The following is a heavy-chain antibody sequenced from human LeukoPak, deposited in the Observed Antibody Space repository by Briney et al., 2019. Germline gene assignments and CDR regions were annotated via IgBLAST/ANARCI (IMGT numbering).Heavy chain of an antibody. CDR3: AHRLDQRTNWNYGNFDY. CDR2: IYWDDDK. CDR1: GFSLTTSGVG. V-gene: IGHV2-5*02. D-gene: IGHD1-7*01. J-gene: IGHJ4*02. Sequence: ESGPTLVNPTETLTLTRTFSGFSLTTSGVGVAWIRQPPGQALEWLAVIYWDDDKRYRPSLKNRLTITKDTSRNQVVLTMTNMDPVDTATYYCAHRLDQRTNWNYGNFDYWGQGTLVTVSS.